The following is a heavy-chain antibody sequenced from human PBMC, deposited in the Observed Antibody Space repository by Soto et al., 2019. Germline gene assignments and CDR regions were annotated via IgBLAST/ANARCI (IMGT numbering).Heavy chain of an antibody. J-gene: IGHJ6*02. CDR1: GFTFSDYY. D-gene: IGHD6-6*01. CDR3: AGSIAARHSPVYYGIDV. V-gene: IGHV3-11*01. CDR2: ISSSGSTI. Sequence: PGGSLRLSCAASGFTFSDYYMSWIRQAPGKGLEWVSYISSSGSTIYYADSVKGRFTISRDNAKNSLYLQMNSLRAEDTAVYYCAGSIAARHSPVYYGIDVWGQGTTVTVSS.